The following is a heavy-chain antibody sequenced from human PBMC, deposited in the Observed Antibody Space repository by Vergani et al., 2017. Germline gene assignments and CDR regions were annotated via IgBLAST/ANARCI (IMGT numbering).Heavy chain of an antibody. J-gene: IGHJ6*04. D-gene: IGHD1-1*01. CDR2: HYHSGST. CDR1: GGSISSSNW. V-gene: IGHV4-4*02. Sequence: QVQLQESGPGLVKPSGTLSLTCAVSGGSISSSNWWSWVRQPPGKGLEWIGEHYHSGSTNYNPSHKSRVTISVDKSKNQFSLKVSAVTAANTVVYYCARFLSGTTIYYYYGMDVGGEGTTVTVSS. CDR3: ARFLSGTTIYYYYGMDV.